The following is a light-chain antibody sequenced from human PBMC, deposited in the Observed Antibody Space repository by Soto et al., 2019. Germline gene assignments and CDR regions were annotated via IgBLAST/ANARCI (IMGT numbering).Light chain of an antibody. V-gene: IGKV3-20*01. CDR3: QQYGSSGT. CDR1: QSVSNNY. J-gene: IGKJ1*01. Sequence: EIVLTQSPGTLSLSPGERATLSCRASQSVSNNYLAWYQQKPGHAPSLLIYGASNRATGIPDRFSGSGSGTDFTLTISRLEPEDFAVYYCQQYGSSGTFGQGTKVEIK. CDR2: GAS.